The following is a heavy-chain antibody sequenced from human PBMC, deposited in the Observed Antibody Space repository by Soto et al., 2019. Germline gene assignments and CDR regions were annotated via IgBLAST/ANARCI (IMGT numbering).Heavy chain of an antibody. V-gene: IGHV5-51*01. Sequence: PGESLKISCKGSGYSFTSYWIGWVRQMPGKGLEWMGIIYPGDSDTRYSPSFQGQVTISADKSISTAYLQWSSLKASDTAMYYCARASPPRYYDFWSGPESRKYYYYFMDVWGKGSTVTVSS. J-gene: IGHJ6*03. CDR3: ARASPPRYYDFWSGPESRKYYYYFMDV. CDR2: IYPGDSDT. D-gene: IGHD3-3*01. CDR1: GYSFTSYW.